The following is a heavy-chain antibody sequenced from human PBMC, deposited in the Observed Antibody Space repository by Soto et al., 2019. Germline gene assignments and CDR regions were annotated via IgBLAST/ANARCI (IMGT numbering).Heavy chain of an antibody. D-gene: IGHD4-17*01. CDR2: MNPNSCNT. CDR3: EGTRYGDEKYFQH. Sequence: QVHLVQSGAEVKKPGASVKVSCKASGYTFTSYDINWVRQATGQGLEWMGWMNPNSCNTGYAQKFQGRVTMTRNTSINTAYKELSSMRSYDTAVYYCEGTRYGDEKYFQHWGKDTLVTVSS. CDR1: GYTFTSYD. V-gene: IGHV1-8*01. J-gene: IGHJ1*01.